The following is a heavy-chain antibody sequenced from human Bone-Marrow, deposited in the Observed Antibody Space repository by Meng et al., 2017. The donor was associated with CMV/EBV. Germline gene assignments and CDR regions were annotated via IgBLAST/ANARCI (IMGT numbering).Heavy chain of an antibody. V-gene: IGHV3-23*01. Sequence: GESLKISCAASGFTFNTYVMSWVRQAPGKGLEWVSSISGSGGNTYSADSVKGRFTISRDNSKNTVYLQMNSLRVEDTAVYYCAKWMGSVVVPGACVNAMDVWGQGTMVTVSS. J-gene: IGHJ6*02. CDR3: AKWMGSVVVPGACVNAMDV. CDR2: ISGSGGNT. CDR1: GFTFNTYV. D-gene: IGHD2-2*01.